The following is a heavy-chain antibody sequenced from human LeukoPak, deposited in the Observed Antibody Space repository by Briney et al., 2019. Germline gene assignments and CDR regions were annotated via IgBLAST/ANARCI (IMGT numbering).Heavy chain of an antibody. J-gene: IGHJ4*02. Sequence: GGSLRLSCAASGFTFSSNAMTWVRQAPGKGLEWVSTITGSDDRTYYADSVRGRFTISRDYSKNTVHLQLNSLGAEDTAVYYCAMALDYWGQGTLVTVSS. CDR3: AMALDY. CDR2: ITGSDDRT. V-gene: IGHV3-23*01. CDR1: GFTFSSNA.